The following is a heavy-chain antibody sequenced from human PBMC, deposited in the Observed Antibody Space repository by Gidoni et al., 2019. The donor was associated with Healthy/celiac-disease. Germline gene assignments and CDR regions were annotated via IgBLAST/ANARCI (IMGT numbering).Heavy chain of an antibody. D-gene: IGHD4-17*01. CDR3: ASYGRREGMDV. Sequence: EVQLVESGGGLVKPGGSLRLSCAASGFTLSSYSMNWVRQAPGKGLEWVSSISSSSSYIYYADSVKGRFTISRDNAKNSLYLQMNSLRAEDTAVYYCASYGRREGMDVWGQGTTVTVSS. CDR1: GFTLSSYS. CDR2: ISSSSSYI. J-gene: IGHJ6*02. V-gene: IGHV3-21*01.